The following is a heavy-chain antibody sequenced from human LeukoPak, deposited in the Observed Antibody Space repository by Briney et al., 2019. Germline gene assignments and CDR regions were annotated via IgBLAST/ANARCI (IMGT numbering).Heavy chain of an antibody. V-gene: IGHV3-9*02. Sequence: SGGSLRLSCAAFGFTSDDYAMHWVRQAPGKGLEWVSGIAWIGDPIDFADSVKGRFTISRDNAKNSLYLQMNSLRAQDTAVYYCAKGQGVFDYWGQGTLVTVSS. CDR3: AKGQGVFDY. CDR1: GFTSDDYA. J-gene: IGHJ4*02. CDR2: IAWIGDPI.